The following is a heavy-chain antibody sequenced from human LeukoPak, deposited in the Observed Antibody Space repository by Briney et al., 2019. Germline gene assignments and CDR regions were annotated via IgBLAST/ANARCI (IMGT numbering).Heavy chain of an antibody. V-gene: IGHV1-69*06. CDR3: ARVVDTAMVHYFDY. J-gene: IGHJ4*02. D-gene: IGHD5-18*01. Sequence: SVKVYCKASGGTFSSYAISWVRQAPGQGLEWMGGIIPIFGAANYAQKFQGRVTITADKSTSTAYMELSSLRSEDTAVYYCARVVDTAMVHYFDYWGQGTLATVSS. CDR1: GGTFSSYA. CDR2: IIPIFGAA.